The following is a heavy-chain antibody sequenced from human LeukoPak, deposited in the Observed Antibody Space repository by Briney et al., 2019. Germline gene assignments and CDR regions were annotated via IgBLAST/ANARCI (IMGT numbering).Heavy chain of an antibody. CDR1: GYTFTGYY. D-gene: IGHD5-12*01. V-gene: IGHV1-2*02. Sequence: ASVKVSCKASGYTFTGYYMHWVRQAPGQGLEWMGWINPNSGGTNYAQKFQGRVTMTRDTSISTAYMELSRLRSDDMAVYYCARDPGSRWIAATITYYFDYWGQGTLVTVSS. CDR3: ARDPGSRWIAATITYYFDY. CDR2: INPNSGGT. J-gene: IGHJ4*02.